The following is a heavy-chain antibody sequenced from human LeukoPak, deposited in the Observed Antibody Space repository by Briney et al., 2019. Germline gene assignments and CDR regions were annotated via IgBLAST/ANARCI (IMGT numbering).Heavy chain of an antibody. Sequence: SETLSLTCSVSGASISNYYWSWIRQPPGKGLEWIGHIYDSGSTKYNPSLKSRVTISVDTSKNQFSLTLSSVTAADTAVYYCAAHTAGRGSGYWGQGILVAVSS. CDR1: GASISNYY. CDR2: IYDSGST. J-gene: IGHJ4*02. V-gene: IGHV4-59*08. CDR3: AAHTAGRGSGY. D-gene: IGHD5-12*01.